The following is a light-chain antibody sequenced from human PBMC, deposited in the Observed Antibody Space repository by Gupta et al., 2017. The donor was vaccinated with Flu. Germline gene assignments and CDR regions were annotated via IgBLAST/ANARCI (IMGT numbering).Light chain of an antibody. CDR1: QSRNSD. V-gene: IGKV3-15*01. CDR3: QQYQYWPRT. Sequence: VMPQSPATLSVSPGARVTLPCRASQSRNSDLAWYQQTLGQAPRLLIYDASTRATGIPARFSGSGSGTEFTLTISSVESEDVALYYCQQYQYWPRTFGQGTKVEIK. J-gene: IGKJ1*01. CDR2: DAS.